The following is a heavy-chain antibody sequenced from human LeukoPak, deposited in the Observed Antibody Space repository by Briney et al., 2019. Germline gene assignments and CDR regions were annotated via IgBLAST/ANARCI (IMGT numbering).Heavy chain of an antibody. J-gene: IGHJ4*02. CDR2: IYYSGST. CDR1: GGSISSSSYY. D-gene: IGHD6-19*01. V-gene: IGHV4-39*01. CDR3: ARWAYSSGWYTFDY. Sequence: SETLSLTCTVSGGSISSSSYYWGWIRQPPGKGLEWIGSIYYSGSTYYNPSLKSRVTISVDTSKNQFSLKLSSVTAADTAVYYCARWAYSSGWYTFDYWGQGTLVTVSS.